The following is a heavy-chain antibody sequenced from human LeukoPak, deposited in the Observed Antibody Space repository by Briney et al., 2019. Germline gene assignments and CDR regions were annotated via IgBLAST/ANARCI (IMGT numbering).Heavy chain of an antibody. CDR2: INPSGGST. Sequence: GSSVKVSCKASGGTFSSYAISWVRQAPGQGLEWMGIINPSGGSTSYAQKFQGRVTMTRDTSTSTVYMELSSLRSEDTAVYYCARERSSSGWLAFGDYWGQGTLVTVSS. CDR3: ARERSSSGWLAFGDY. V-gene: IGHV1-46*01. J-gene: IGHJ4*02. D-gene: IGHD6-19*01. CDR1: GGTFSSYA.